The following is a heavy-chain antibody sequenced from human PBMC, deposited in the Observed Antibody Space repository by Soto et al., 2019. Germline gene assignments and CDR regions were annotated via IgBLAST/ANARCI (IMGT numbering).Heavy chain of an antibody. CDR2: ITASGGAT. V-gene: IGHV3-23*01. CDR3: AKVMVSYRPLDC. D-gene: IGHD3-10*01. Sequence: EVQLLESGGGLVQPGGSLRLSCAASGFTFSNYAMSWVRQAPGKGLDWVSTITASGGATWYADSVKGRFTISRDFSQRTLYLQMDNLRAEDTAVYFCAKVMVSYRPLDCWGQGTPVTVSS. J-gene: IGHJ4*02. CDR1: GFTFSNYA.